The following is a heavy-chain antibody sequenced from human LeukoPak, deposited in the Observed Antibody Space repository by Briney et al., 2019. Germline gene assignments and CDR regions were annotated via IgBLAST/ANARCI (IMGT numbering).Heavy chain of an antibody. CDR3: AREADIVVVAAGIKLET. Sequence: ASVKVSCKASGGTFSSNAINWLRQAPGQGLEWMGGIIPIFGTTNYAQKFQGRVTIIADKSTSTAYKELNSLRSEDMAMYYCAREADIVVVAAGIKLETWGQGTLVTVSS. D-gene: IGHD2-2*02. CDR2: IIPIFGTT. V-gene: IGHV1-69*06. CDR1: GGTFSSNA. J-gene: IGHJ5*02.